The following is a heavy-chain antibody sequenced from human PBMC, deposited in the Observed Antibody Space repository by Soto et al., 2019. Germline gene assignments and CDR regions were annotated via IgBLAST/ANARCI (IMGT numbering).Heavy chain of an antibody. V-gene: IGHV3-64D*08. D-gene: IGHD3-22*01. CDR3: VKDDSRSLYEGLDY. CDR1: GFTFSSYA. CDR2: ISLNGGIT. J-gene: IGHJ4*02. Sequence: PGGSLRLSCSASGFTFSSYAMHWVRQAPGKGLEYVSTISLNGGITYYADSVKGRFTISRDNSKNTLYLQMSSLRAEDTAVYYCVKDDSRSLYEGLDYWGQGNQVTVSS.